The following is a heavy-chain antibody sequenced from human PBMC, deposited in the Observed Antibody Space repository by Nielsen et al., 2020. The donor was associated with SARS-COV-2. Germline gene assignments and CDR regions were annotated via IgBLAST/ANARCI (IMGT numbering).Heavy chain of an antibody. Sequence: GESLKISCAASGFTFSSYAMHWVRQAPGKGLEWVAVISYDGSNKYYADSVKGRLTISRDNSKNTLYLQMNSLRAEDTAVYYCARARLLWFGELFSGGMDVWGQGTTVTVSS. J-gene: IGHJ6*02. D-gene: IGHD3-10*01. CDR2: ISYDGSNK. V-gene: IGHV3-30*04. CDR1: GFTFSSYA. CDR3: ARARLLWFGELFSGGMDV.